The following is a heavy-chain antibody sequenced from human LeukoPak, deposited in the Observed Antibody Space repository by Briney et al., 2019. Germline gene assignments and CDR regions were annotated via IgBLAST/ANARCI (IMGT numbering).Heavy chain of an antibody. Sequence: SETLSLTCDVSGGSFSGYSWSWIRQPPGGGLEWIGQVHRRGSVNYNPSLRSRVTMSLDTSKSHFSLTLTSVTAADTAVYYCAGGPQYFDSTGYPQDILTNWGQGTLVTVSA. V-gene: IGHV4-34*01. CDR1: GGSFSGYS. D-gene: IGHD3-22*01. CDR2: VHRRGSV. CDR3: AGGPQYFDSTGYPQDILTN. J-gene: IGHJ4*02.